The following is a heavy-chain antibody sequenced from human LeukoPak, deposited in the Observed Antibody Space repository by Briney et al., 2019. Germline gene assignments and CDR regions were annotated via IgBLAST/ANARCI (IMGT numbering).Heavy chain of an antibody. CDR2: ISWNSGSI. CDR3: AKDDGGSFDY. Sequence: GGSLRLSCAASGSTFDDYAMHWVRQAPGKGLEWVSGISWNSGSIGYADSVKGRFTISRDNAKNSLYLQMNSLRAEDTALYYCAKDDGGSFDYWGQGTLVTVSS. CDR1: GSTFDDYA. J-gene: IGHJ4*02. V-gene: IGHV3-9*01.